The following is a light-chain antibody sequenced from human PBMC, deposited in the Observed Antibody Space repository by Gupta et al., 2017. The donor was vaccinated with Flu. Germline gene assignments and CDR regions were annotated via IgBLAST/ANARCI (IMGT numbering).Light chain of an antibody. Sequence: QSVLTQPPSASGTPGQRVTISCSGSTSNIGSNTVNWYQQFPGAAPKLLIYGNNQRPSGVPDRFSGSKSGTSASLAISGLQSEDEADYYCAAWDDSLSGWVFGGGTKLTVL. J-gene: IGLJ3*02. V-gene: IGLV1-44*01. CDR3: AAWDDSLSGWV. CDR1: TSNIGSNT. CDR2: GNN.